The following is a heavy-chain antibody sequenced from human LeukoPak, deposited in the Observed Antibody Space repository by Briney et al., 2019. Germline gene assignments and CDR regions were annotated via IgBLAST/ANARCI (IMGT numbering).Heavy chain of an antibody. CDR2: IPYDGSNK. CDR1: GFTFSSYG. V-gene: IGHV3-30*02. CDR3: AKDGVASTGPYHFDY. Sequence: GRSLRLSCVASGFTFSSYGMHWVRQAPGKGLEWVAFIPYDGSNKYYVDSVKGRFTISRDDSKNTLYLQMNSLRPEDTAVYYCAKDGVASTGPYHFDYWGQGTLVTVSS. J-gene: IGHJ4*02. D-gene: IGHD6-13*01.